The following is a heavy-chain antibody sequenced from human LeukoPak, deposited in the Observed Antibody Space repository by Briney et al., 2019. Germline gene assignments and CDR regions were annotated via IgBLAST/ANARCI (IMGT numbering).Heavy chain of an antibody. V-gene: IGHV1-18*01. CDR2: ISPYNDNT. Sequence: ASVKVSCKASGYTFGTYGISWVRQAPGQGLEWMGWISPYNDNTEYAQKFQGRVAMTTDTSTSTAYMELRSLRSDDTAVYYCARDPPHSSGPKSPYFEYWGQGTLVTVSS. CDR3: ARDPPHSSGPKSPYFEY. J-gene: IGHJ4*02. D-gene: IGHD6-19*01. CDR1: GYTFGTYG.